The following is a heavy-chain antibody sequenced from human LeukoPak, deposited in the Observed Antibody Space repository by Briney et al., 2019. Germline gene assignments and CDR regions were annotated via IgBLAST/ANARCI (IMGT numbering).Heavy chain of an antibody. CDR2: IYFSGAT. D-gene: IGHD4-17*01. CDR3: AREDPQTTVPEGLDV. CDR1: GGSISNYY. V-gene: IGHV4-59*01. J-gene: IGHJ6*02. Sequence: PSETLSLTSTVSGGSISNYYWSWIRQSPVKGLEWIGYIYFSGATNYNPSLKSRVTISVDTSKNQFSLKLSSVTAADTAVYYCAREDPQTTVPEGLDVWGQGTTVTVSS.